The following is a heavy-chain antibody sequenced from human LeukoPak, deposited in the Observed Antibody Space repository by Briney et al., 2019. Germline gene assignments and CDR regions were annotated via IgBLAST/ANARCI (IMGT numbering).Heavy chain of an antibody. J-gene: IGHJ6*02. Sequence: HPGGSLRLSCAASGFTFSSYWMSWVRQAPGKGLEWVANIKQDGSEKYYVDSVKGRFTISRDNAKNSLYLQMNSLRAEDTAVYYCARVDYYDTHYGMDVWAKGPRSPSP. CDR2: IKQDGSEK. D-gene: IGHD3-22*01. CDR1: GFTFSSYW. V-gene: IGHV3-7*01. CDR3: ARVDYYDTHYGMDV.